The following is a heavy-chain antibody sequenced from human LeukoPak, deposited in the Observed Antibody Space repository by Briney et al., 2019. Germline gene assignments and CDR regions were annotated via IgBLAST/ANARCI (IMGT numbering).Heavy chain of an antibody. D-gene: IGHD1-1*01. CDR3: TRTTTTADWYFDL. Sequence: PGGSLRLSCAISGFTFSNYWMYWVHQAPGKRLVWVARINSDGSSTTYADSVEGRFTISRDNTKSMLHLQMHSLRVDDSAVYFCTRTTTTADWYFDLWGRGTLVTVSS. V-gene: IGHV3-74*01. CDR1: GFTFSNYW. J-gene: IGHJ2*01. CDR2: INSDGSST.